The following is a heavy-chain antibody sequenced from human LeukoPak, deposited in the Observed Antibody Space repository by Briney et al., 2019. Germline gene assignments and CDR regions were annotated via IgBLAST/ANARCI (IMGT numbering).Heavy chain of an antibody. D-gene: IGHD3-10*01. CDR2: INGDGSTT. V-gene: IGHV3-74*01. J-gene: IGHJ4*02. Sequence: GGSLRLSCTDSGFTFSDSWIHWVRQAPGKGLVWVSRINGDGSTTNYADSVKGRFTISRDNAQDTLYLQMNTLRAEDTAVYYCATAGNYRFDYWGQGTLVTVSS. CDR1: GFTFSDSW. CDR3: ATAGNYRFDY.